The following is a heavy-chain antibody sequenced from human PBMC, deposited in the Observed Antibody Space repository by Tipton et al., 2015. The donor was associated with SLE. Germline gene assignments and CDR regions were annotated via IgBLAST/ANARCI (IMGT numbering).Heavy chain of an antibody. D-gene: IGHD3-10*01. CDR3: ARVPYGSGSYSDY. J-gene: IGHJ4*02. Sequence: GLVKPSGTLSLTCSVSGDSISSHYWNWIRQPPGKGLEWIGYIYFSGSPNYNPSLKGRVTISLDTSNNYFSLELSSVTAADPAVYYCARVPYGSGSYSDYWGQETLITVFS. V-gene: IGHV4-59*11. CDR1: GDSISSHY. CDR2: IYFSGSP.